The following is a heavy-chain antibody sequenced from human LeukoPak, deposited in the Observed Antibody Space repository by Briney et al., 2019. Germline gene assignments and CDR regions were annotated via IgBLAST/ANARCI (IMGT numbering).Heavy chain of an antibody. Sequence: KPGGSLRLSCAASGFTFSDYYMSWIRQAPGKGLEWVSYISSSGSTIYYADSVKGRFTISRDNAKNSLYLQMNSLRAEDMAVYYCARELSGSWAYYYMDVWGKGTTVTVSS. D-gene: IGHD3-10*01. J-gene: IGHJ6*03. CDR3: ARELSGSWAYYYMDV. CDR2: ISSSGSTI. V-gene: IGHV3-11*04. CDR1: GFTFSDYY.